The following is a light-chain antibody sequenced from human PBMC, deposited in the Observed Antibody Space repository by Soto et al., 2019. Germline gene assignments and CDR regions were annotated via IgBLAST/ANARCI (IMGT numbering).Light chain of an antibody. CDR2: GAS. CDR3: QQYNNWPSGYT. CDR1: QSVSSN. Sequence: EIVMTQSPATLSVSPGERATLSCRASQSVSSNLAWYQQKPGQAPRLLIYGASTRATGIPARFSGSGSGTEFTLTISSLQSEDFAVYYCQQYNNWPSGYTFGQGIKLEIK. J-gene: IGKJ2*01. V-gene: IGKV3-15*01.